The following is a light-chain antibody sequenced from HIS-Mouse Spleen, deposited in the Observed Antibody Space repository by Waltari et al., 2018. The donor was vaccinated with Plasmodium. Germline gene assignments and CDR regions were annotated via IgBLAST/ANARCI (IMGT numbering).Light chain of an antibody. Sequence: SYELTQPPSVSVSPGQTARITCSGDALPNKYAYWYQQKSGQAPLLVIYEDSNRPSGIPERFAGSSSGTMATLTISGAQVEDEADYYCYSTDSSGNHRVFGGGTKLTVL. CDR2: EDS. J-gene: IGLJ3*02. V-gene: IGLV3-10*01. CDR3: YSTDSSGNHRV. CDR1: ALPNKY.